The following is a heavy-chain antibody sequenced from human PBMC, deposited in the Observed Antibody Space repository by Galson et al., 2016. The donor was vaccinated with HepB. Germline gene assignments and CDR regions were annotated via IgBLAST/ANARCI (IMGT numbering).Heavy chain of an antibody. CDR1: GFTFRTYG. CDR3: AKDSTTYYDSWSGYLAY. CDR2: KSYDESNE. Sequence: SLRLSCAASGFTFRTYGMHWVRQAPGKGLEWVAFKSYDESNEQYADSVKGRFTNSRDNSKNTLYLQMNSLRAEDTAVYYCAKDSTTYYDSWSGYLAYWGQGTLVTVSS. D-gene: IGHD3-3*01. V-gene: IGHV3-30*18. J-gene: IGHJ4*02.